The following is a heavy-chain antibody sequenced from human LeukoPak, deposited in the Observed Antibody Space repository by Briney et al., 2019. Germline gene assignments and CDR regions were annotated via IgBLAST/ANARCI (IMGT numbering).Heavy chain of an antibody. V-gene: IGHV4-34*01. D-gene: IGHD3-22*01. Sequence: PSETLSLTCAVYGGSFSGYYWSWIRQPPGKGLEWIGEINHSGSTNYNPSLKSRVTISVDTSKNQFSLKLSSVTAADTAVYYCARVAAARASSGYYYVFWFDPWGQGTLVTVSS. J-gene: IGHJ5*02. CDR1: GGSFSGYY. CDR2: INHSGST. CDR3: ARVAAARASSGYYYVFWFDP.